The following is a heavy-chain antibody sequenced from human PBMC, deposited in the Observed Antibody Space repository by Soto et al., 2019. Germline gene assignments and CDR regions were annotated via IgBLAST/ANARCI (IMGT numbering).Heavy chain of an antibody. J-gene: IGHJ4*02. D-gene: IGHD5-18*01. CDR3: ARSVEVNTAMVSKGEY. Sequence: SETLSLTCAVSGGSIGSSNWWSWVRQPPGKGLEWMGEIYHSGITNCNPSLKSRVTISVDKSKNQFSMKLSSVTAAGTAVYYCARSVEVNTAMVSKGEYWGQGTMVTVSS. CDR1: GGSIGSSNW. CDR2: IYHSGIT. V-gene: IGHV4-4*02.